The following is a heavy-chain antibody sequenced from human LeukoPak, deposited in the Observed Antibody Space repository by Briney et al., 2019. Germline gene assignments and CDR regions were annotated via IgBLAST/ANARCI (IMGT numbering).Heavy chain of an antibody. J-gene: IGHJ4*02. Sequence: GGSLRLSCAASGFTFFSYEMQWVRQAPGKGLVWVSRINTDGDRTSYADSVKGRFTISRDNAKNTLYLQVNSLRAEDTAVYYCARESPREVTLDYWGQGTLVTVSS. V-gene: IGHV3-74*01. D-gene: IGHD2-21*02. CDR1: GFTFFSYE. CDR2: INTDGDRT. CDR3: ARESPREVTLDY.